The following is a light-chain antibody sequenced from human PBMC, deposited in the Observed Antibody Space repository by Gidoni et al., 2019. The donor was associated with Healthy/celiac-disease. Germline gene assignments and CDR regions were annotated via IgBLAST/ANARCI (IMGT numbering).Light chain of an antibody. Sequence: IVMTQYPDSLAVSLGERATINCKSSQSVLYSSNNKNYLAWYQQKPGQPPKLLIYWASTRESGVSYRFSGSGSGTDFTLTISSLQAEDVAVYYCQQYYSTPWTFGQGTKVEIK. CDR1: QSVLYSSNNKNY. V-gene: IGKV4-1*01. CDR3: QQYYSTPWT. J-gene: IGKJ1*01. CDR2: WAS.